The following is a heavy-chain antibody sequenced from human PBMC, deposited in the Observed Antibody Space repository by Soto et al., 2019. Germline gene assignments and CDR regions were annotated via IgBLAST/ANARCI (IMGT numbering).Heavy chain of an antibody. V-gene: IGHV3-11*01. D-gene: IGHD3-10*01. CDR1: GFTFSDYY. CDR3: ARDQYYYGSGSYPYYYYGMDV. CDR2: ISSSGSTI. Sequence: GGSLRLSCAASGFTFSDYYMSWIRQAPGKGLEWVSYISSSGSTIYYADSVKGRFTISRDNAKNSLYLQMNSLRAEDTAVYYCARDQYYYGSGSYPYYYYGMDVWGQGTKVTVSS. J-gene: IGHJ6*02.